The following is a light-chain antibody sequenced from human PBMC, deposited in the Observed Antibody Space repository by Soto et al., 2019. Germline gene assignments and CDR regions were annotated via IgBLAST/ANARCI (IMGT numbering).Light chain of an antibody. V-gene: IGKV3-20*01. CDR2: GAS. J-gene: IGKJ4*01. CDR3: QQYATSPLT. CDR1: QSISSGF. Sequence: VLTQSPDTLSLSPGERATLSCRASQSISSGFLAWYQQKPGQAPRLLIYGASSRATDIPDRFSGSGSGTDFTLTISRLEPEDFALYYCQQYATSPLTFGGGTKVDIK.